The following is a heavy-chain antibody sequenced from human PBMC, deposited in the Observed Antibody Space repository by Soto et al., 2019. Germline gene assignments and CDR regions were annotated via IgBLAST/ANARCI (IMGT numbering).Heavy chain of an antibody. CDR1: GGSINSDTYY. CDR2: ISYSGST. J-gene: IGHJ5*02. CDR3: ARAGVATIYPGNNWFDP. D-gene: IGHD5-12*01. V-gene: IGHV4-39*01. Sequence: SETLSLTCTVSGGSINSDTYYWGWIRQTPEKGLEWIASISYSGSTYYNPTLKSRPTISVDTSKNQFSLNLSSVTAADTAMYYCARAGVATIYPGNNWFDPWGQGTLVTVS.